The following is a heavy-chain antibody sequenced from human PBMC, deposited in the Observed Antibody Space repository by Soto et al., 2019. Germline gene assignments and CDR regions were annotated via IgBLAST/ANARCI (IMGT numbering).Heavy chain of an antibody. D-gene: IGHD6-13*01. CDR3: ARPKTIGAAAGKGWFDP. CDR2: IFYTGGT. Sequence: SSSLYPTSTVPGFPVYNNLSHWSSISSPSGRELDWIGVIFYTGGTYYGPSLKGRLIISVDPSKNQFSLKLTSVTAADMAMYYCARPKTIGAAAGKGWFDPWGQGTLVTVS. V-gene: IGHV4-39*01. J-gene: IGHJ5*02. CDR1: GFPVYNNLSH.